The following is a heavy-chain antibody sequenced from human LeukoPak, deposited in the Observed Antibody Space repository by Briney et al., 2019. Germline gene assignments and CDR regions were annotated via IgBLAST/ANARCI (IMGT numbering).Heavy chain of an antibody. CDR1: GYSISSGSY. Sequence: SETLSLTCAVSGYSISSGSYWCWVRQPPGKGLEWIGSIYHSGDTYYNPSLRSRLTISVDKFKSQFSLKLTSMTAADTAVYYCSRQGSRSWYGDFDYWGQGTLVTVSS. V-gene: IGHV4-38-2*01. J-gene: IGHJ4*02. D-gene: IGHD6-13*01. CDR3: SRQGSRSWYGDFDY. CDR2: IYHSGDT.